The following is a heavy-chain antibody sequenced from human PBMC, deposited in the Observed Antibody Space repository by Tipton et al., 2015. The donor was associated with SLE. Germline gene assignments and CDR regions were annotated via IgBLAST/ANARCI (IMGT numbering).Heavy chain of an antibody. J-gene: IGHJ3*02. D-gene: IGHD1-26*01. Sequence: LRLSCAASGFTFSDYYMSWIRQAPGKGLEWVSYISSSGSTIYYADSVKGRFTISRDNAKNSLYLQMNSLRAEDTAVYYCARGAPPYYEGAFDIWGQGTMVTVSS. CDR1: GFTFSDYY. CDR3: ARGAPPYYEGAFDI. V-gene: IGHV3-11*01. CDR2: ISSSGSTI.